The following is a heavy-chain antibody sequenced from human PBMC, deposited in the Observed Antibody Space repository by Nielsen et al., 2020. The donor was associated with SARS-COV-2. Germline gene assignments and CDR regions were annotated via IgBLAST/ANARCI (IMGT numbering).Heavy chain of an antibody. CDR3: AREGWFGEKWNYYGMDV. Sequence: ASVKVSCKASGYTFTSYGISWVRQAPGQGLEWMGWISAYNGNTNYAQKLQGRVTMTTDTSTSTAYMELRSLRSDDTAVYYCAREGWFGEKWNYYGMDVWGQGTTVTVSS. V-gene: IGHV1-18*01. D-gene: IGHD3-10*01. CDR1: GYTFTSYG. J-gene: IGHJ6*02. CDR2: ISAYNGNT.